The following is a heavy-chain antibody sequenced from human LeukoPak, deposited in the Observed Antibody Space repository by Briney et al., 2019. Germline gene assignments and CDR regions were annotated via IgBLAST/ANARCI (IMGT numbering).Heavy chain of an antibody. CDR1: GVSISSYS. J-gene: IGHJ4*02. D-gene: IGHD5-18*01. Sequence: SETPSLTCTVSGVSISSYSWSWIRQPPGRGLEWIGFINYSGSTNYNPSLKSRVTISVDTSKNQFSLKLSSVTAADTAVYYCASLRSVDTAMVFDYWGQGTLVTVSS. CDR3: ASLRSVDTAMVFDY. V-gene: IGHV4-59*01. CDR2: INYSGST.